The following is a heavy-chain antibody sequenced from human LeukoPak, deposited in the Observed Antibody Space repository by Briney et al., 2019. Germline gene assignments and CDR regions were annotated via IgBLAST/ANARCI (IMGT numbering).Heavy chain of an antibody. CDR1: GYTFTSYG. J-gene: IGHJ6*03. CDR3: ARGRLGEGYYYYYMDV. V-gene: IGHV1-18*01. Sequence: ASVKVSCKASGYTFTSYGISWVRQAPGQGLEWMGWISAYNGNTNYAQKLQGRVTTTTDTSTSTAYMELRSLRSDDTAVYYCARGRLGEGYYYYYMDVWGKGTTVTISS. CDR2: ISAYNGNT. D-gene: IGHD3-3*01.